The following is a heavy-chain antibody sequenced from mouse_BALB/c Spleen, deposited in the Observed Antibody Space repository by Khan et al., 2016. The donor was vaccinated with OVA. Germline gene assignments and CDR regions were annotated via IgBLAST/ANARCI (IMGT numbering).Heavy chain of an antibody. J-gene: IGHJ4*01. D-gene: IGHD2-4*01. CDR1: GFSLTSFG. V-gene: IGHV2-6*02. CDR2: IWSDGNT. Sequence: QVQLKQSGPGLVAPSQSLSISCTVSGFSLTSFGVHWVRQPPGKGLEWLVVIWSDGNTTSYSNLNTRLSISKDNSKSQVFLKMNSIQTDDTAMYYCARNTHMITKVMDYWGQGTPVTVSA. CDR3: ARNTHMITKVMDY.